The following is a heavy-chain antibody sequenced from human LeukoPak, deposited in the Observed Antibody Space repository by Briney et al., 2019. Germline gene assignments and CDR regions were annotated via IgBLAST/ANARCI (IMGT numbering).Heavy chain of an antibody. D-gene: IGHD1-26*01. CDR1: GYTFTNYD. Sequence: ASVKVSCKASGYTFTNYDINWVRQATGQGLEWMGWMNPNSGNTGYAQKFQGRVTMTRNTSIITAYMELSSLRSADTAVYYCAREIVGATDYWGQGTLVTVSS. CDR3: AREIVGATDY. J-gene: IGHJ4*02. CDR2: MNPNSGNT. V-gene: IGHV1-8*01.